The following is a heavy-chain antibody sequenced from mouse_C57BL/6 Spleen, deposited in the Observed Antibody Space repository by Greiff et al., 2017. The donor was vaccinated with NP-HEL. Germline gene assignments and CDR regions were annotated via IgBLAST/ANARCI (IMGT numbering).Heavy chain of an antibody. CDR3: ARWKRRSYYEYDDAMDD. J-gene: IGHJ4*01. CDR2: IDPSDSYT. CDR1: GYTFTSYW. V-gene: IGHV1-50*01. Sequence: QVQLQQPGAELVKPGASVKLSCKASGYTFTSYWMQWVKQRPGQGLEWIGEIDPSDSYTNSNQKFKGKATLTVDTSSSPAYMQRSSLTAEDSAVEYCARWKRRSYYEYDDAMDDWGQGTSVTVSA. D-gene: IGHD2-4*01.